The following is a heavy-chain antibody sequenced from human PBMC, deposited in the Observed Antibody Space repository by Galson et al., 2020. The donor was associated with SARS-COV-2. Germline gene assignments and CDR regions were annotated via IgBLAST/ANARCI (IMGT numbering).Heavy chain of an antibody. CDR1: GGSFSDYK. CDR2: ISHRGIT. V-gene: IGHV4-34*01. Sequence: SETLSLTCAVYGGSFSDYKWTWIRQAPEKGLEWIGQISHRGITNYNPSLKSRVTISVDTSKNQFSLKLTSVTASDTAMYYCARPGEFIDPWIFSNWGQGTLVTVSS. D-gene: IGHD2-2*03. CDR3: ARPGEFIDPWIFSN. J-gene: IGHJ4*02.